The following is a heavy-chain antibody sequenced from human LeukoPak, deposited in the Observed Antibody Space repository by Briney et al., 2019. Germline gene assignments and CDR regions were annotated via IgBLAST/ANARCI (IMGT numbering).Heavy chain of an antibody. CDR2: IIPNLGIA. CDR3: ARSGPAVLWFGELLSVGYYFDY. CDR1: GGTFSSYA. V-gene: IGHV1-69*04. J-gene: IGHJ4*02. Sequence: ASVKVSCKASGGTFSSYAISWVRQAPGQGLEWMGRIIPNLGIANYAQKFQGRVTITADKSTSTAYMELSSLRSEDTAVYYCARSGPAVLWFGELLSVGYYFDYWGQGTLVTVSS. D-gene: IGHD3-10*01.